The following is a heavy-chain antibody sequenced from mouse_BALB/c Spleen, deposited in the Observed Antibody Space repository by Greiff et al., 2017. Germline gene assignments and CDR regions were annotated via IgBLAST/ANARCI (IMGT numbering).Heavy chain of an antibody. CDR2: IWGGGST. V-gene: IGHV2-6-4*01. CDR3: ARNPYDYDRGWFAY. D-gene: IGHD2-4*01. CDR1: GFSLSRYS. J-gene: IGHJ3*01. Sequence: VQGVESGPGLVAPSQSLSITCTVSGFSLSRYSVHWVRQPPGKGLEWLGMIWGGGSTDYNSALKSRLSISKDNSKSQVFLKMNSLQTDDTAMYYCARNPYDYDRGWFAYWGQGTLVTVSA.